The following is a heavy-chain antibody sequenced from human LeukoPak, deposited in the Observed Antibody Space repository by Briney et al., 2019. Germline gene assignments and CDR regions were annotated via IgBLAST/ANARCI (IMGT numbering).Heavy chain of an antibody. Sequence: GGSLRLSCAASGFTFSDYYMSWIRQAPGKGLEWVSYISSSSSYTNYADSVKSRFTISRDNAKNSLYLQMNSLRAEDTAVYYCASSYSSSWNPFDYWGQGTLVTVSS. CDR3: ASSYSSSWNPFDY. J-gene: IGHJ4*02. CDR1: GFTFSDYY. CDR2: ISSSSSYT. D-gene: IGHD6-13*01. V-gene: IGHV3-11*06.